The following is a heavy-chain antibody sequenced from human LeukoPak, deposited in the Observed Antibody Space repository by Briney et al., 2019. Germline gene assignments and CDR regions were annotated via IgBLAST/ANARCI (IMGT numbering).Heavy chain of an antibody. CDR3: ARVPVVGGGMASGPGWFDP. CDR2: IYYSGST. D-gene: IGHD3-10*01. Sequence: PSETLSLTCTVSGGSISSGRYYWSWILQHPGKGLEWIGFIYYSGSTYYNPSLKSRVTISLDTSKNQFSLKVTSVTAADTGVYYCARVPVVGGGMASGPGWFDPWGQGTLVTVSS. CDR1: GGSISSGRYY. V-gene: IGHV4-31*03. J-gene: IGHJ5*02.